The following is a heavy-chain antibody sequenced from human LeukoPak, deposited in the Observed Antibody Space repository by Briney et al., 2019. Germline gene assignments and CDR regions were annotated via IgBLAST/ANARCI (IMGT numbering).Heavy chain of an antibody. CDR2: IIPIFGTA. Sequence: GASVKVSCKASGYTFTSYGISWVRQAPGQGLEWMGGIIPIFGTANYAQKFQGRVTITADESTSTAYMELSSLRSEDTAVYYCATPLSGESGYYQFLIWGQGTLVTVSS. CDR1: GYTFTSYG. D-gene: IGHD3-22*01. J-gene: IGHJ4*02. V-gene: IGHV1-69*13. CDR3: ATPLSGESGYYQFLI.